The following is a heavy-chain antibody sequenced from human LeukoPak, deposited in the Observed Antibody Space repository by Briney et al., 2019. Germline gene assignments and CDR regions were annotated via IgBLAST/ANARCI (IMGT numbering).Heavy chain of an antibody. D-gene: IGHD2-2*01. V-gene: IGHV1-69*01. CDR3: ARGIPIVVVPAAQLHGMDV. Sequence: KVSCQASGYTFFSYGISWVRQAPGQGLEWMGGIIPIFGTANYAQKFQGRVTITADESTSTAYMELSSLRSEDTAVYYCARGIPIVVVPAAQLHGMDVWGQGTTVTVSS. J-gene: IGHJ6*02. CDR2: IIPIFGTA. CDR1: GYTFFSYG.